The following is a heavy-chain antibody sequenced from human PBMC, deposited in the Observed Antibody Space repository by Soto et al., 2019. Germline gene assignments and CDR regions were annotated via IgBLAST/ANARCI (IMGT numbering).Heavy chain of an antibody. Sequence: KVSSQASVYTFSTYYVNWVRQAPGQGLEWMGIINPTGGGTFYAQRFQGRVTMTSDTSTSTVYMELSSLRSEDTSVYYCATALYRYGTGGSYDYWWQGTQVTVSS. CDR3: ATALYRYGTGGSYDY. CDR1: VYTFSTYY. V-gene: IGHV1-46*03. CDR2: INPTGGGT. D-gene: IGHD5-18*01. J-gene: IGHJ4*02.